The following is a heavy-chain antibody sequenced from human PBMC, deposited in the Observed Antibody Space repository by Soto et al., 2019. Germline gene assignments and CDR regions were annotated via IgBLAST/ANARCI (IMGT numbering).Heavy chain of an antibody. Sequence: QLQLQESGPGLVKPSETLSLTCTVSGASISSSGYYWGWIRQPPGKGLEWIGSIYYSGSTYYNPPLKSRVTISVDTSKNQFSLKLSSVTAADTAVYYCARHKPNSSGWYYYGMDVWGQGTTVTVSS. CDR1: GASISSSGYY. V-gene: IGHV4-39*01. D-gene: IGHD6-19*01. CDR3: ARHKPNSSGWYYYGMDV. CDR2: IYYSGST. J-gene: IGHJ6*02.